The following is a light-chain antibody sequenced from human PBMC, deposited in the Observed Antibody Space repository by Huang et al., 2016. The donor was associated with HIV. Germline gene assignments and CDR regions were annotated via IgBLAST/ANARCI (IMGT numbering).Light chain of an antibody. V-gene: IGKV1-39*01. CDR1: QTITSF. CDR3: QQSSSTPCT. Sequence: RVTITCRASQTITSFLNWYQQKPGKATKLLIYAASSLQSGGPSRFSSSGSGTSCTLTINTLQPEDFATYYCQQSSSTPCTFGPGTRVDIK. CDR2: AAS. J-gene: IGKJ3*01.